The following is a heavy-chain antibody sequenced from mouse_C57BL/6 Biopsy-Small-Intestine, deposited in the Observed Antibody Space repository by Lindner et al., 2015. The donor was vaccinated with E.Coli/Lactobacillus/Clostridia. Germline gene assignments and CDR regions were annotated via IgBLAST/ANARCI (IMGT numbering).Heavy chain of an antibody. V-gene: IGHV1-84*01. CDR1: GYTFTDYN. Sequence: VQLQESGPELVKPGTSVKVSCKASGYTFTDYNINWVKQRPGQGLEWIGWIYPGNDNFKYNEKFKDKATLTVDTSSNTAYIQLSSLTSEDSAVYYCAREDRSGYYAMDYWGQGTSVTVSS. D-gene: IGHD3-2*01. CDR3: AREDRSGYYAMDY. J-gene: IGHJ4*01. CDR2: IYPGNDNF.